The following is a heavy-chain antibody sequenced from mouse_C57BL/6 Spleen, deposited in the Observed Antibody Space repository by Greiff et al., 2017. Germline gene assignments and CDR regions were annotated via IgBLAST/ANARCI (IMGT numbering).Heavy chain of an antibody. Sequence: VQLLQSGAELVKPGASVKLSCKASGYTFTGYYINWVKQRPGQGLEWIGRIYPGSGSTYYNEKFKGKATLTAEKSSSTAYMQLSSLTSEDSAVYFCARGGYYSYPYFDYWGQGTTLTVSS. CDR2: IYPGSGST. CDR1: GYTFTGYY. V-gene: IGHV1-76*01. CDR3: ARGGYYSYPYFDY. J-gene: IGHJ2*01. D-gene: IGHD2-12*01.